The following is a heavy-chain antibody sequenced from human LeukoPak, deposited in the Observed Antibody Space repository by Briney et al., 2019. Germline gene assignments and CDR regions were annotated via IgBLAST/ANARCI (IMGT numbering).Heavy chain of an antibody. Sequence: PSETLSLTCTVSGGSISSSSYYWGWIRQPPGKGLEWIGSIYYSGSTYYNPSLKSRVTISVDTSKNQFSLKLSSVTAADTAVYYCARDSTVGVGDWGQGTLVTVSS. CDR3: ARDSTVGVGD. D-gene: IGHD4-23*01. CDR1: GGSISSSSYY. J-gene: IGHJ4*02. CDR2: IYYSGST. V-gene: IGHV4-39*07.